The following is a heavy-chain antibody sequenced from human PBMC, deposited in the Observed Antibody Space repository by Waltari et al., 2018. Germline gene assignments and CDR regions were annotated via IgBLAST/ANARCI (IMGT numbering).Heavy chain of an antibody. J-gene: IGHJ4*02. D-gene: IGHD6-13*01. CDR3: ARNTIAAAGTDY. V-gene: IGHV3-48*03. CDR1: GFTFSSYD. Sequence: EVQLVESGGGLVQPGGSLRLSCAASGFTFSSYDMTWVRQAPGKGLEWVSYISSSGSTIYYADSVKGRFTISRDNAKNSLYLQMNSLRAEDTAVYYCARNTIAAAGTDYWGQGTLVTVSS. CDR2: ISSSGSTI.